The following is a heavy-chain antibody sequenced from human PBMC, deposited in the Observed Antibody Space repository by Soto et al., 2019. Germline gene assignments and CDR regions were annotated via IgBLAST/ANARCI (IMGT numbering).Heavy chain of an antibody. CDR1: GYTFTSYY. V-gene: IGHV1-46*01. D-gene: IGHD1-1*01. CDR3: ARDHWPVMSFSYYYYGMDV. Sequence: ASVKVSCKASGYTFTSYYMHWVRQAPGQRLDWMGIIFPFGGSTSYSQKFQGRVIMTRDTFTSIVYMELSSLSSEDTAVYYCARDHWPVMSFSYYYYGMDVWGQGTTVTVSS. J-gene: IGHJ6*02. CDR2: IFPFGGST.